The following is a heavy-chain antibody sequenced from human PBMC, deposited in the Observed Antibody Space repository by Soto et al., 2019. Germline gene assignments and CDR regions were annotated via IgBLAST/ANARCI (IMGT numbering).Heavy chain of an antibody. CDR2: IYYSGST. Sequence: QVQLQESGPGLVKPSQTLSLTCTVSGGSISIGGYYWSWTRQNPGKGLEWIGYIYYSGSTYYNPSLKSRVTISVATSENQFALKLSSVTAADMAVYYCARAVVGTVPSYPDYWGQGTQVTVSS. CDR3: ARAVVGTVPSYPDY. CDR1: GGSISIGGYY. V-gene: IGHV4-31*03. J-gene: IGHJ4*02. D-gene: IGHD4-17*01.